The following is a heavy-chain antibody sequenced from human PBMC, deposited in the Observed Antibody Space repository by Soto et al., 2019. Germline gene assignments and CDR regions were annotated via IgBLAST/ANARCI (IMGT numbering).Heavy chain of an antibody. D-gene: IGHD3-10*01. CDR3: AKDLRDPWFGELFYYGMDV. CDR1: GFTFDDYA. J-gene: IGHJ6*02. CDR2: ISWTSGGI. V-gene: IGHV3-9*01. Sequence: EVQLVESGGNLVQPGRSLRLSCVASGFTFDDYAMHWVRQVPGKGLEWVSGISWTSGGIGYADSVKGRFTISRDNAKNSLYLQMNRLRAEDTALYYCAKDLRDPWFGELFYYGMDVWGQGTTVTVSS.